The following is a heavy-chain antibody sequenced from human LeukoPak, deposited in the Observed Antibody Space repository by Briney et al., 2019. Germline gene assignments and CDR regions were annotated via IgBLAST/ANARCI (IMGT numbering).Heavy chain of an antibody. J-gene: IGHJ5*02. CDR2: IRYEGSNK. CDR3: AKGVSGVLLWFGESNWFDP. Sequence: GGSLRLFCAACGLTFSSYGMHWVRQARGKGLEWGAFIRYEGSNKYYADSVKGRFTISRDNSKNTLYLHTNSLIAEDTAVYYCAKGVSGVLLWFGESNWFDPWGQGTLVTVSS. CDR1: GLTFSSYG. D-gene: IGHD3-10*01. V-gene: IGHV3-30*02.